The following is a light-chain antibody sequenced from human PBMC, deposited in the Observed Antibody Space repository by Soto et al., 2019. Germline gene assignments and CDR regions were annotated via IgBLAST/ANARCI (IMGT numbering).Light chain of an antibody. CDR3: QRYNNWPLT. J-gene: IGKJ4*01. Sequence: EIVMTQSPATLSVSPGERATLSCRASQSVSTKLAWYKQKPGQAPRLLIYGASTRATGIPARFSGSGSGTEFTLTINSLQSEDFAVYYCQRYNNWPLTFGGGTKVESK. V-gene: IGKV3-15*01. CDR2: GAS. CDR1: QSVSTK.